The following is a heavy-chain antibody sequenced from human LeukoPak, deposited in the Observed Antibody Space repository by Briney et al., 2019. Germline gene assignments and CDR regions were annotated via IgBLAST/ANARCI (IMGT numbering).Heavy chain of an antibody. CDR3: ARAGEWEHPSSWGHDY. Sequence: GASVKVSCEASGGTFSGYAISWVRQAPGQGLEWMGWISAYNGNTNYAQKLQGRVTMTTDTSTSTAYMELRSLRSDDTAVYYCARAGEWEHPSSWGHDYWGQGTLVTVSS. CDR2: ISAYNGNT. D-gene: IGHD1-26*01. CDR1: GGTFSGYA. J-gene: IGHJ4*02. V-gene: IGHV1-18*01.